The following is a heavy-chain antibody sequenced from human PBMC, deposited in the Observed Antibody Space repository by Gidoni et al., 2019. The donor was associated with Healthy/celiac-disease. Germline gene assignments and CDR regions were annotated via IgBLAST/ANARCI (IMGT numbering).Heavy chain of an antibody. CDR2: ISSSSSYI. D-gene: IGHD3-22*01. V-gene: IGHV3-21*01. J-gene: IGHJ4*02. Sequence: EVQLVESGGGLVKPGGSLSFSCAASVFTFIRYSMNWVRQAPGNGLEWVSSISSSSSYIYYADSGKGRFTISRDNAKNSLYLQMNSLRAEDTAVYYCARGAGHYYDSSGYYYFDYWGQGTLVTVSS. CDR1: VFTFIRYS. CDR3: ARGAGHYYDSSGYYYFDY.